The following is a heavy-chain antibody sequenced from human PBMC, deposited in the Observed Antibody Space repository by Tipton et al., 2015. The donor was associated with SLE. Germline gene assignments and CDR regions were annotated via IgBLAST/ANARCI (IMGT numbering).Heavy chain of an antibody. J-gene: IGHJ4*02. CDR2: ISLGSRYI. CDR1: GFTFSGYT. CDR3: AAYGSGSYYHRPVWDY. Sequence: SLRLSCAASGFTFSGYTMNWVRQAPGKGLEWVSSISLGSRYINYADPVKGRFTITRDDAKKSLYLQMNSLTVEDTAVYYCAAYGSGSYYHRPVWDYWGQGPRPPVPS. V-gene: IGHV3-21*01. D-gene: IGHD3-10*01.